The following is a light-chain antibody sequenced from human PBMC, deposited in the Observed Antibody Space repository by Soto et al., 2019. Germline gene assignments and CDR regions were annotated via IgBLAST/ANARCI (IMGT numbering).Light chain of an antibody. CDR1: QNINNY. CDR3: QQYSTYPLT. J-gene: IGKJ4*01. CDR2: DAS. V-gene: IGKV1-5*01. Sequence: DIQMTQSPSSLSASVGDRVTITCQASQNINNYLNWYQQKPGKAPQILIYDASKLEPGVPSRLSGGGSGTEFTLTISSLQPDDFATYYCQQYSTYPLTFGGGTKVDIK.